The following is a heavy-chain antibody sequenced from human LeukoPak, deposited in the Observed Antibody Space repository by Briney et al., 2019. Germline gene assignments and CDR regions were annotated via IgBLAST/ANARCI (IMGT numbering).Heavy chain of an antibody. Sequence: PGRSLRLSCAVSGITLSNYGMSWVRQAPGKGLEWVAGISDSGGSTNYADSVKGRFTISRDNSKNTLYLQMNSLRAEDTAVYYCAKDRGGNFDYWGQGTLVTVSS. CDR2: ISDSGGST. CDR3: AKDRGGNFDY. V-gene: IGHV3-23*01. J-gene: IGHJ4*02. D-gene: IGHD2-15*01. CDR1: GITLSNYG.